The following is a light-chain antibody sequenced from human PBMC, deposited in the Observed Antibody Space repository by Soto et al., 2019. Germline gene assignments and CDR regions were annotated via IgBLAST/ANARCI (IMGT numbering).Light chain of an antibody. CDR1: SGHSNYA. CDR3: QTWGTDTRV. CDR2: VNSDGTH. V-gene: IGLV4-69*01. Sequence: QSVLTQSPSASASLGASVKLTCTLSSGHSNYAIAWHQQQPEKGPRYLMKVNSDGTHSKGDGIPDRFSGSRSGAERYLTISSLQSEDEADYYCQTWGTDTRVFGGGTKLTVL. J-gene: IGLJ2*01.